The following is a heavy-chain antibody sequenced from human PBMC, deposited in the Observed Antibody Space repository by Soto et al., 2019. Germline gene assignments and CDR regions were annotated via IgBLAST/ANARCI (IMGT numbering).Heavy chain of an antibody. Sequence: GGSLRLSCAASGFTVSSNYMSWVRQAPGKGLEWVSVIYSGGSTYYADSVKGRFTISRDNSKNTLYLQMNSLRAEDTAVYYCARDPNYCSGGSCYYWGQGTLVTVSS. V-gene: IGHV3-66*01. CDR1: GFTVSSNY. CDR3: ARDPNYCSGGSCYY. D-gene: IGHD2-15*01. CDR2: IYSGGST. J-gene: IGHJ4*02.